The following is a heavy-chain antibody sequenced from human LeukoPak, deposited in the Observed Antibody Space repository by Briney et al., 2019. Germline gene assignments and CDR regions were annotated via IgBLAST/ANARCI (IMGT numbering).Heavy chain of an antibody. J-gene: IGHJ4*02. CDR2: ISSDGSNK. CDR3: ARDRPVGVPIAISYDLDS. Sequence: GTSLRLSCAAYGFTFSSFAIPWVRQAPGKGLEWVAVISSDGSNKFYAESVRGRFTISRDNSKNTLNLQMNSLRPEDTAVYYCARDRPVGVPIAISYDLDSWGQGTLVSVSS. D-gene: IGHD2-2*02. V-gene: IGHV3-30*01. CDR1: GFTFSSFA.